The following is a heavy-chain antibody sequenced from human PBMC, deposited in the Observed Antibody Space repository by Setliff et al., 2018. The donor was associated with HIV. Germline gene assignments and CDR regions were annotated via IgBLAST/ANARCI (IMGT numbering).Heavy chain of an antibody. CDR3: ARSMGFKATTRLDF. CDR1: GYSFTNDW. D-gene: IGHD3-10*01. V-gene: IGHV5-51*01. Sequence: GESLKISCEGSGYSFTNDWIAWVRQMPGKGLGWMGFIYPGDSDTRYSPSFQGQVTISADKSISTAYLQWSSLKASDTAMYYCARSMGFKATTRLDFWGPGTLVTVSS. J-gene: IGHJ4*02. CDR2: IYPGDSDT.